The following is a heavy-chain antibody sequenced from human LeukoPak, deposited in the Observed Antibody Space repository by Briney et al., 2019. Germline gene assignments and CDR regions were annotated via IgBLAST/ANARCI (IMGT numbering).Heavy chain of an antibody. D-gene: IGHD3-10*01. CDR3: ARVTMVRGGSPDY. CDR1: GGSISSGGYY. Sequence: PSETLSLTCTVSGGSISSGGYYWSWIRQHPGKGLEWIGYIYYSGSTYYNPSLKSRVTISVDTSKNQFSLKLSSVTAADTAVYYCARVTMVRGGSPDYWGQGTLVTVSS. CDR2: IYYSGST. V-gene: IGHV4-31*03. J-gene: IGHJ4*02.